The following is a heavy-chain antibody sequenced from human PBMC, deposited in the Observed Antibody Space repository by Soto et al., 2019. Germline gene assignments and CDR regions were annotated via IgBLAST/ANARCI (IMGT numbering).Heavy chain of an antibody. V-gene: IGHV3-23*01. CDR3: VKERSGHSYAEV. Sequence: EVQLLESGGGLVQPGGSMRLSCAASGFTFSNYAMSWLRQPPGKGLEWVSANSGSGDRTYYADSVKGRFTISRDNSKNPLYLQMNSLRAEDSAVYYCVKERSGHSYAEVWCQGTRVTVSS. D-gene: IGHD5-18*01. J-gene: IGHJ4*02. CDR2: NSGSGDRT. CDR1: GFTFSNYA.